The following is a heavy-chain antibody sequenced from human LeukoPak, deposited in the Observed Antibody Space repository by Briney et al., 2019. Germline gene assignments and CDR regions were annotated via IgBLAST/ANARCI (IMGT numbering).Heavy chain of an antibody. V-gene: IGHV4-59*01. D-gene: IGHD6-13*01. CDR3: ARVYYSSSYDYWYFDL. Sequence: SETLSLTCTVSGGSIRNYYWSWIRQPPGKGLEWIGYIYYSGSTNYNPSLKSRVTISVDTSENQFSLKLSSVTAADTAVYYCARVYYSSSYDYWYFDLWGRSTLVTVSS. CDR2: IYYSGST. J-gene: IGHJ2*01. CDR1: GGSIRNYY.